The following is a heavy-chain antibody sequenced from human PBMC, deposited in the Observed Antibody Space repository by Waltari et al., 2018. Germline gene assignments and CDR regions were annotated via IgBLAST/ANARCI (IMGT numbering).Heavy chain of an antibody. J-gene: IGHJ6*03. CDR3: AGGGEYYYDSSGIRGYDYYYYYMDV. D-gene: IGHD3-22*01. CDR1: GFTFSSYS. V-gene: IGHV3-21*01. Sequence: EVQLVESGGGLVKPGGSLRLSCAASGFTFSSYSMNWVRQAPGKGLEWVSSVSSSSSYIYYADSVKGRFTISRDNAKNSLYLQMNSLRAEDTAVYYCAGGGEYYYDSSGIRGYDYYYYYMDVWGKGTTVTVSS. CDR2: VSSSSSYI.